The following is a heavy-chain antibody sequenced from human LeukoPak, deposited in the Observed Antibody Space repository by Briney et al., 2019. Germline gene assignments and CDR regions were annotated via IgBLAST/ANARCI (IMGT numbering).Heavy chain of an antibody. D-gene: IGHD3-3*01. V-gene: IGHV3-23*01. CDR3: AKGDNYDFWSGYLEY. Sequence: GGSLRLSWAASGFTFSSYAMSWFRQAPGKGREWVSAISGSGGSTYYADSVKGRFTISRDNSKNTLYLQMNSLRAEDTAVYYCAKGDNYDFWSGYLEYWGQGTLVTVSS. J-gene: IGHJ4*02. CDR1: GFTFSSYA. CDR2: ISGSGGST.